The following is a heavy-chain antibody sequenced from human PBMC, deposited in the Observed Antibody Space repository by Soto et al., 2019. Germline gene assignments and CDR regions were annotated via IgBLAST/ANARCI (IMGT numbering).Heavy chain of an antibody. J-gene: IGHJ6*02. CDR3: AKLAGIGWRYYYYGMDV. Sequence: EVQLLESGGGLVQPGGSLRLSCAASGFTFSSYAMSWVRQAPGKGLEWVSAISGSGGSTYYADSVKGRFTISRDNSKNTLYLQMNSLRAEDTAVYYCAKLAGIGWRYYYYGMDVWGQGTTVTVSS. D-gene: IGHD6-13*01. CDR2: ISGSGGST. V-gene: IGHV3-23*01. CDR1: GFTFSSYA.